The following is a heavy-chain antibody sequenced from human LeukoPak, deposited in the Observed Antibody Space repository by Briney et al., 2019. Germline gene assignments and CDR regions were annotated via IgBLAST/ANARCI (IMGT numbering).Heavy chain of an antibody. Sequence: SETLSLTCTVSGASISDYYWGWIRQPPGKGLEWIGSIYYSGSTYYNPSLKSRVTISVDTSKNQFSLKLSSVTAADTAVYYCARRTYYDSSGYYLDYWGQGTLVTVSS. D-gene: IGHD3-22*01. CDR1: GASISDYY. CDR3: ARRTYYDSSGYYLDY. V-gene: IGHV4-39*01. J-gene: IGHJ4*02. CDR2: IYYSGST.